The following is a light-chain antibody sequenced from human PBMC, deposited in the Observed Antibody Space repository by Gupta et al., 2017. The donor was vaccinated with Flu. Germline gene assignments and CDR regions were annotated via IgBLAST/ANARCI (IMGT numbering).Light chain of an antibody. V-gene: IGLV2-8*01. Sequence: SALTQPPSASGSPGQSVTISCPAPTSDVGAHNYFSSYPPSPGQAPKLVIYAVSKRTAGAPGRFSGSKAASTASLTVSGLQAEEEADYYGSSYVGGDRLVFGGGTKLTVV. CDR1: TSDVGAHNY. J-gene: IGLJ3*02. CDR3: SSYVGGDRLV. CDR2: AVS.